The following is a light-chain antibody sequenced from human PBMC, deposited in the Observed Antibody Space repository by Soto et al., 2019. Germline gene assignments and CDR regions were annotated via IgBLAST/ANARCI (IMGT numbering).Light chain of an antibody. CDR3: SSYTSSSTRV. CDR2: DVS. Sequence: QSALTQPASVSGSPGQSITISCTGTSSDVGGYNYVSWYQQHPGKAPKLMIYDVSNRPSGVSNRFSGPKSGNTASLTISGLQAEDEADYYCSSYTSSSTRVFGGGTKLTGL. V-gene: IGLV2-14*01. J-gene: IGLJ2*01. CDR1: SSDVGGYNY.